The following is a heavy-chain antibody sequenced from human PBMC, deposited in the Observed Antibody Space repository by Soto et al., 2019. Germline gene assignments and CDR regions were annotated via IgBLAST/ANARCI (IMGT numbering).Heavy chain of an antibody. CDR2: IYHSGST. CDR1: GYSISSGYY. V-gene: IGHV4-38-2*01. CDR3: ARGWIQLLNWFDP. Sequence: XGTLSLTCAVSGYSISSGYYWCCIRQPPGKGLEWIGSIYHSGSTYYNPSLKSRVTISVDTSKNQFSLKLSSVTAADTAVYYCARGWIQLLNWFDPWGQGTLVTVSS. J-gene: IGHJ5*02. D-gene: IGHD5-18*01.